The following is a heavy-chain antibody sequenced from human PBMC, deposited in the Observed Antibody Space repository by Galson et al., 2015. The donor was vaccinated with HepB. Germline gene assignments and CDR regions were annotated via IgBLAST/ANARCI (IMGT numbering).Heavy chain of an antibody. CDR2: ISSSSSTI. D-gene: IGHD2-2*01. J-gene: IGHJ6*03. CDR1: GFTFSSYS. V-gene: IGHV3-48*01. CDR3: ARRQLFYYYYYMDV. Sequence: SLRLSCAASGFTFSSYSMNWVRQAPGKGLEWVSYISSSSSTIYYADSVKGRFTISRDNAKNSLYLQMNSLRAEDTAVYYCARRQLFYYYYYMDVWGKGTTVTVSS.